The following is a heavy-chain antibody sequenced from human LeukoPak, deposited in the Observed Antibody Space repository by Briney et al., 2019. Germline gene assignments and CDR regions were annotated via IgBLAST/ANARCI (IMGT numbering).Heavy chain of an antibody. CDR3: AKVLFDKGSPPPPSF. V-gene: IGHV3-7*01. Sequence: GGSLRLSCVASGFTFSSYWMTWVRQAPGKGLEWVANINQDGSEKYYVDSVKGRFTISRDNAKNSLYLQMNSLRAEDTAVYYCAKVLFDKGSPPPPSFWGQGTLVTVSS. J-gene: IGHJ4*02. CDR2: INQDGSEK. D-gene: IGHD1-26*01. CDR1: GFTFSSYW.